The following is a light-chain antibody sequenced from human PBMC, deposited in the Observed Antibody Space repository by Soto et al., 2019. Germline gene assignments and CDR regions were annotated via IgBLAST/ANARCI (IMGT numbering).Light chain of an antibody. J-gene: IGKJ1*01. Sequence: EIVMTQSPATLSVSAGERATLSCGASQSVRSNLAWYQQKRGQSPRLLIYGASTRATGIPARFSGSGSETQFTLTISSLQSDDFATYYCQHYNSYSEAFGQGTKVDIK. CDR3: QHYNSYSEA. V-gene: IGKV3-15*01. CDR2: GAS. CDR1: QSVRSN.